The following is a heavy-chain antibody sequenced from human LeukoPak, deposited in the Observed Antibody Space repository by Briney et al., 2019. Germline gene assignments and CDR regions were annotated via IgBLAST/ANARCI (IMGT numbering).Heavy chain of an antibody. Sequence: SETLSLTCTVSGYSINSGYYWGWVRQPPGKGLEWIGSIYHSGSTYYNPSLKSRVTMSVDTSKNQFSLILSSVTAADTAMYYCARTTHTSDWNWGQGTLVTVSS. CDR3: ARTTHTSDWN. CDR2: IYHSGST. D-gene: IGHD6-19*01. J-gene: IGHJ4*02. V-gene: IGHV4-38-2*02. CDR1: GYSINSGYY.